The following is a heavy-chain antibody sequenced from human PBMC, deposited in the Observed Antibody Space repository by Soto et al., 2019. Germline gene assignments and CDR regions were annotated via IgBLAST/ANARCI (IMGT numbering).Heavy chain of an antibody. CDR2: IYWDDDK. V-gene: IGHV2-5*02. D-gene: IGHD3-10*01. Sequence: QITLKESGPTLVRPTQTLTLTCTFSGFSLTTSGVGVGWIRQPPGKALEWLAVIYWDDDKRYSSSLKSRLTITKATSKNQVVLTMTNMAPVDTATYYCAHHPYYGLGSYSFDYWGQGTLVTVSS. CDR1: GFSLTTSGVG. J-gene: IGHJ4*02. CDR3: AHHPYYGLGSYSFDY.